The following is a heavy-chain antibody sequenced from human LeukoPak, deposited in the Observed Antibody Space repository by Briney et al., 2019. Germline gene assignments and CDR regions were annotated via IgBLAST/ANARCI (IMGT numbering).Heavy chain of an antibody. J-gene: IGHJ5*02. CDR2: IYYSGST. CDR3: ARRSTTRYCSSTSCLQWFDP. CDR1: GGSISSGGYY. D-gene: IGHD2-2*01. Sequence: KPSETLSLTCTVSGGSISSGGYYWSWIRQHPGKGLEWIGYIYYSGSTYYNPSLKSRVTISVDTSKNQFSLKLSSVTAADTAVYYCARRSTTRYCSSTSCLQWFDPWGQGTLVTVSS. V-gene: IGHV4-31*03.